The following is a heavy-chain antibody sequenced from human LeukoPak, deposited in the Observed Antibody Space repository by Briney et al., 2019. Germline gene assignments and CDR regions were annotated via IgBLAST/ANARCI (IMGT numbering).Heavy chain of an antibody. V-gene: IGHV4-34*01. CDR3: ARGRRPRLGVVPAASIPSYYYYGMDV. D-gene: IGHD2-2*01. Sequence: SETLSLTCAVYGGSFSGYYWSWIRQPPGKGLEWIGEINHSGSTNYNPSLKSRVTISVDTSKNQFSVKLSSVTAADTAVYYCARGRRPRLGVVPAASIPSYYYYGMDVWGKGTTVTVS. CDR1: GGSFSGYY. CDR2: INHSGST. J-gene: IGHJ6*04.